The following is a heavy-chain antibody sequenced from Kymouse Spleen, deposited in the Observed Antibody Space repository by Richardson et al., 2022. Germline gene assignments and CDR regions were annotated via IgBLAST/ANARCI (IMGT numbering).Heavy chain of an antibody. CDR2: IKSKTDGGTT. CDR1: GFTFSNAW. Sequence: EVQLVESGGGLVKPGGSLRLSCAASGFTFSNAWMSWVRQAPGKGLEWVGRIKSKTDGGTTDYAAPVKGRFTISRDDSKNTLYLQMNSLKTEDTAVYYCTTAPYSSGWPHYYYYGMDVWGQGTTVTVSS. J-gene: IGHJ6*02. V-gene: IGHV3-15*01. CDR3: TTAPYSSGWPHYYYYGMDV. D-gene: IGHD6-19*01.